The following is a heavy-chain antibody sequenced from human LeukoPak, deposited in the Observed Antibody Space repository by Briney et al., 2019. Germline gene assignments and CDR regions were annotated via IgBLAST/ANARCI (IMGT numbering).Heavy chain of an antibody. CDR3: ARVYTGYYFYSGMDV. Sequence: GESLKISCKGSGYSFTNYWIGWVRQMPGKGLEWMGIIYPGDSDTRYSPSFQGQVTISADKSISTAYLQWSSLKASDTAMYYCARVYTGYYFYSGMDVWGQGTTVTVSS. CDR2: IYPGDSDT. CDR1: GYSFTNYW. V-gene: IGHV5-51*01. J-gene: IGHJ6*02. D-gene: IGHD5-12*01.